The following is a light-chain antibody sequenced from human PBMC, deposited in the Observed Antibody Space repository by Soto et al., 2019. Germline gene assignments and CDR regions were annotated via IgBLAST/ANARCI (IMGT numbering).Light chain of an antibody. CDR2: DVT. J-gene: IGLJ1*01. CDR1: SSDVGGYNY. CDR3: KSYAGSNTYV. Sequence: QSVLTQPRSVSGSPGQSVTISCTGTSSDVGGYNYVSWYQQHPGKAPTLMIYDVTKRPSGVPNRFSGSKSGNTASLPISGLQAADEADYFCKSYAGSNTYVFGSGTKVTVL. V-gene: IGLV2-11*01.